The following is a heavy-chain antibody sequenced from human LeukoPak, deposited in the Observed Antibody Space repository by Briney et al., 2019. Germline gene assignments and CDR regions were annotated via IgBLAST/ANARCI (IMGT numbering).Heavy chain of an antibody. J-gene: IGHJ4*02. V-gene: IGHV4-39*07. CDR2: IYYSGST. CDR1: GGSISSSSYY. Sequence: PSETLSLTCTVSGGSISSSSYYWGWIRQPPGKGLEWIGSIYYSGSTNYNPSLKSRVTISVDTSKNQFSLKLSSVTAADTAVYYCARYSSSSSVYYWGQGSLVAVSS. D-gene: IGHD6-6*01. CDR3: ARYSSSSSVYY.